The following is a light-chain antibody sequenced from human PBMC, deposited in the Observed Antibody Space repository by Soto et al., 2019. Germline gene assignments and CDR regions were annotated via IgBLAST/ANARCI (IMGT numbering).Light chain of an antibody. CDR2: EVS. CDR3: SSYAGPWV. Sequence: QSALTQPPSASGSPGQSVTISCTGTSSDVGGYNYVSWYQQHPGKAPKLMIYEVSKRPSGVPDRFSGSKSGNTASLTVSVLQAEDEADYYFSSYAGPWVFGGGTKLTVL. CDR1: SSDVGGYNY. J-gene: IGLJ2*01. V-gene: IGLV2-8*01.